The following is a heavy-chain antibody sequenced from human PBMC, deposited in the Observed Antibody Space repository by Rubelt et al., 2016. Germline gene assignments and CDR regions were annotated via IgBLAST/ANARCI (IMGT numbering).Heavy chain of an antibody. V-gene: IGHV4-59*01. D-gene: IGHD3-22*01. J-gene: IGHJ3*02. CDR1: GGSISDYH. CDR2: VHYTGST. Sequence: QVKLQESGPGLVKPSETLSLTCTVSGGSISDYHWSWIRQPPGKGLEWIGYVHYTGSTNYNPSLESRVVISVDTSKNQFSLRLGSVSAADTAVYYCARDTSSYYDSSGSFDIWGQGTMVTVSS. CDR3: ARDTSSYYDSSGSFDI.